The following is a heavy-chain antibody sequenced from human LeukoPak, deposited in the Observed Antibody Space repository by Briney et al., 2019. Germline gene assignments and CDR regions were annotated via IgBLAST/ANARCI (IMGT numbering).Heavy chain of an antibody. CDR3: AKVGVHDYGDYDRGLYWYFDL. D-gene: IGHD4-17*01. Sequence: PGGSLRLSCAASGFTFSSYAMSWVRQAPGKGLEWVSAISGSGGSTYYADSVKGRFTISRDNSKNTLYLQMNSLRAEDTAVYYCAKVGVHDYGDYDRGLYWYFDLWGRSTLVTVSS. CDR1: GFTFSSYA. CDR2: ISGSGGST. J-gene: IGHJ2*01. V-gene: IGHV3-23*01.